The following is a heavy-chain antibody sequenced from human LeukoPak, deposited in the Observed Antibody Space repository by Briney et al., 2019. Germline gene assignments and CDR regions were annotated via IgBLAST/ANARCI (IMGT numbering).Heavy chain of an antibody. V-gene: IGHV1-46*01. CDR1: GYTFTSYY. CDR3: ARPYCSSTSCYWYYFDY. D-gene: IGHD2-2*01. Sequence: GASVKVSCKASGYTFTSYYMHWVRQAPGQGLEWMGMINPSGGSTSYAQKFQGRVTMTRNTSISTAYMELSSLRSEDTAVYYCARPYCSSTSCYWYYFDYWGQGTLVTVSS. CDR2: INPSGGST. J-gene: IGHJ4*02.